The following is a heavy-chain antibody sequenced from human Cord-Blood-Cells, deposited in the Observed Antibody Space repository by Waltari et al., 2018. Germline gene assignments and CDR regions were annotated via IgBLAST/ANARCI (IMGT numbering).Heavy chain of an antibody. Sequence: QVQLVESGGGVVQHGRSLRLSCAASGFTFSSYGMHWVRQAPGKGLEWVAVIWYDGSNKYYADCAKCRFTISIDNSKNTLYLQMNSLGAEYTAVYYCARDRHDYGGNYFDYWGQGTLVTVSS. J-gene: IGHJ4*02. V-gene: IGHV3-33*01. D-gene: IGHD4-17*01. CDR3: ARDRHDYGGNYFDY. CDR2: IWYDGSNK. CDR1: GFTFSSYG.